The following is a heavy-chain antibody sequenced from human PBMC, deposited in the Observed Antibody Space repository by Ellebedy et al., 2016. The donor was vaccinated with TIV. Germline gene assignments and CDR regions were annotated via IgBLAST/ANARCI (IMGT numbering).Heavy chain of an antibody. CDR3: ARDSRQWLEKYYYDY. CDR1: GYSFTSYY. J-gene: IGHJ4*02. Sequence: AASVKVSCKASGYSFTSYYIHWVRQAPGQGLEWMGIINSSGCSTSYAQKFQGRVSMTRDTSTTTVYMELSTLRSEDTAVYYCARDSRQWLEKYYYDYWGQGTLVIVSS. CDR2: INSSGCST. D-gene: IGHD6-19*01. V-gene: IGHV1-46*01.